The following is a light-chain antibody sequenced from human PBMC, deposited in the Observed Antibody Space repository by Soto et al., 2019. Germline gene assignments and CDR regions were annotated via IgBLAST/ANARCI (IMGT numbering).Light chain of an antibody. J-gene: IGKJ2*01. CDR2: AAS. Sequence: DIQMTQSPSSLSASVGDRVTITCRASQSIRSYLNWYQQKPGKAPKRLIYAASSLQSGGPSRFSGSRSETDFPTTISCLQPEDFATYYFQKSYINTRTFGHGTKLQIK. V-gene: IGKV1-39*01. CDR3: QKSYINTRT. CDR1: QSIRSY.